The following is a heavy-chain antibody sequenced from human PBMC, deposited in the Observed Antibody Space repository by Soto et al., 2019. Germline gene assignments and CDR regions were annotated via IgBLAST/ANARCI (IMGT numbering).Heavy chain of an antibody. Sequence: EVQLLESGGGLVQPGGSLRLSCAASGFTFSSYAMSWVRQAPGKGLKWVSAISGSGGSTYYADSVKGRFTISRDNSKNTLYLQMNSLRAEDTAVYYCAKDWYYDILTGYFDYWGQGTLVTVSS. V-gene: IGHV3-23*01. D-gene: IGHD3-9*01. J-gene: IGHJ4*02. CDR2: ISGSGGST. CDR1: GFTFSSYA. CDR3: AKDWYYDILTGYFDY.